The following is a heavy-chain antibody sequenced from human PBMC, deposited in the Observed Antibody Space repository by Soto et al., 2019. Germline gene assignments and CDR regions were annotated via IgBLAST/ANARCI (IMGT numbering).Heavy chain of an antibody. CDR2: ISGSGGST. Sequence: EVQLLESGGGLVQPGGSLRLSCAASGFTFSSYAMSWVRQAPGKGLEWVSAISGSGGSTYYADSVKGRFTISRDNSKNTLYLQMNSLRAEDTAVYYSAKDVMTTVTTVNNAFDIWGQGTMVTVSS. CDR3: AKDVMTTVTTVNNAFDI. D-gene: IGHD4-17*01. CDR1: GFTFSSYA. V-gene: IGHV3-23*01. J-gene: IGHJ3*02.